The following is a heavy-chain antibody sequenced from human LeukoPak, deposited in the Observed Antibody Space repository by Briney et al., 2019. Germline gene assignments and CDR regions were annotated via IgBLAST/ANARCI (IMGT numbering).Heavy chain of an antibody. CDR1: GFAFSSYA. CDR2: IGSGSGGRT. V-gene: IGHV3-23*01. J-gene: IGHJ4*02. D-gene: IGHD7-27*01. CDR3: AKGGTLNWVFDY. Sequence: GGSLRLSCAASGFAFSSYAMTWVRQAPGKGLEWVSGIGSGSGGRTYYADSVKGRFSISRDNSRDTLNLQMNSLRAEDTAVYYCAKGGTLNWVFDYWGQGTLVTVSS.